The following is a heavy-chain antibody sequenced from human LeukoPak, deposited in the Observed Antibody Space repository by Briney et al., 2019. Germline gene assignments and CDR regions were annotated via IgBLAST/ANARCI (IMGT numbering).Heavy chain of an antibody. J-gene: IGHJ4*02. D-gene: IGHD3-22*01. V-gene: IGHV4-59*08. CDR1: GGSISSYY. Sequence: QPSETLSLTCTVSGGSISSYYWSWIRQPPGKGLEWIGYIYYSGSTNYNPSLKSRVTISVDTSKNQFSLKLSSVTAADTAVYYCARHSNYYDSSGRIDYWGQGTLVTVSS. CDR2: IYYSGST. CDR3: ARHSNYYDSSGRIDY.